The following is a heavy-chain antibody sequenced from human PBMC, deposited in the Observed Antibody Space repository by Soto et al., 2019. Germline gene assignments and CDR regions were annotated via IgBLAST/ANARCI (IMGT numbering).Heavy chain of an antibody. J-gene: IGHJ6*02. CDR1: GFSLNTGGVG. V-gene: IGHV2-5*02. D-gene: IGHD2-21*02. Sequence: QITLKESGPTLVKPTQTLTLTCTFSGFSLNTGGVGVGWIRQPPGEALEWLALIYWDNDKRYSPSLESRLTNTKDTSKAQVVLTMTNIDPVETATYYCAHSRCGGDCLQSYSSHYYNGMDVWGQGTTDTVSS. CDR3: AHSRCGGDCLQSYSSHYYNGMDV. CDR2: IYWDNDK.